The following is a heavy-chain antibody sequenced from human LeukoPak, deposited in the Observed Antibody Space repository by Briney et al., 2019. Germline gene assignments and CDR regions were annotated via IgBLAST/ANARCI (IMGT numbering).Heavy chain of an antibody. CDR1: GFSFSRFW. CDR2: ISASGGST. V-gene: IGHV3-23*01. J-gene: IGHJ4*02. D-gene: IGHD3-16*01. Sequence: GGSLRPSCAASGFSFSRFWMTWVRQAPGKGLEWVSGISASGGSTYYADSVKGRFTISRDNSKNTLFLQMNGLRAEDTALYYCAKHYAKGDFFDHWGQGSLVTVSS. CDR3: AKHYAKGDFFDH.